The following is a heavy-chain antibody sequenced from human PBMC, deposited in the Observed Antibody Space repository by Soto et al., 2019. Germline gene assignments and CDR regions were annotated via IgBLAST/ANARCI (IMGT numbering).Heavy chain of an antibody. D-gene: IGHD6-6*01. CDR2: ITRDGYNK. CDR1: GFIFKNYA. V-gene: IGHV3-30*04. J-gene: IGHJ4*02. CDR3: TKSSGGSSSVGMDY. Sequence: GGSLRLACAVSGFIFKNYALNWVRQAPGKGLEWVASITRDGYNKYYADSVKGRFTISRDNSKNTLSLQMTALRVEDTSVYYCTKSSGGSSSVGMDYWGPGTLVTVSS.